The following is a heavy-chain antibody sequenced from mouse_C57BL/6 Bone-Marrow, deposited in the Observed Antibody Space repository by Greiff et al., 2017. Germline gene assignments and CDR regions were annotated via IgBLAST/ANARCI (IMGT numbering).Heavy chain of an antibody. Sequence: QVQLKQSGAELAKPGASVKLSCKASGYTFTSYWMHWVKQRPGQGLEWIGYINPSSGYTKYNQKFKDKATLTADKSSSTAYMQRSSLTYEDSAVYYCAREGTTVVPYWYFDVWGTGTTVTVSS. CDR3: AREGTTVVPYWYFDV. CDR1: GYTFTSYW. D-gene: IGHD1-1*01. CDR2: INPSSGYT. V-gene: IGHV1-7*01. J-gene: IGHJ1*03.